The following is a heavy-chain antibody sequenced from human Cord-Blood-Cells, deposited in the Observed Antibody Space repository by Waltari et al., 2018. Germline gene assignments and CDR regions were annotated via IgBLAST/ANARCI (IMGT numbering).Heavy chain of an antibody. Sequence: QVQLQQWGAGLLKPSETLSLTCAVYGGSFSGYYWSWIRRPPGKGLEWIGEINHSGSTNYNPSLKSRVTISVDTAKNQFSRKLSSVTAADTAVYYCARGAAAGFDYWGQGTLVTVSS. D-gene: IGHD6-13*01. CDR2: INHSGST. J-gene: IGHJ4*02. CDR1: GGSFSGYY. CDR3: ARGAAAGFDY. V-gene: IGHV4-34*01.